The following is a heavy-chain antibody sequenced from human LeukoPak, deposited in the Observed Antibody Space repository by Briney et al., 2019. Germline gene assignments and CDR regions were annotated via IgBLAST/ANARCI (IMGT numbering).Heavy chain of an antibody. D-gene: IGHD6-13*01. V-gene: IGHV1-18*01. CDR3: ARDRYSSSWYDGFDY. CDR2: ISAYNGNT. J-gene: IGHJ4*02. Sequence: ASVKVSCKASGYTFTSYGISWVRQAPGQGLEWMGWISAYNGNTNYAQKLQGRVTMNTDTSTSTAYMELRSLRSDDTAVYYCARDRYSSSWYDGFDYWGQGTLVTVSS. CDR1: GYTFTSYG.